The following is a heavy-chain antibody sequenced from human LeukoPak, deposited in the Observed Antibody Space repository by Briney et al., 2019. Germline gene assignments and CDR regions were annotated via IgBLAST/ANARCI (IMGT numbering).Heavy chain of an antibody. CDR2: INQRGSP. V-gene: IGHV4-34*01. J-gene: IGHJ6*03. CDR1: GGSFSHYY. D-gene: IGHD3-3*01. CDR3: ARRVMIWSSRDFNKRRYYFTDV. Sequence: PSETLSLTCAVYGGSFSHYYGTWIRQPPGKGLEWMGEINQRGSPNYNPALKRRVTISLDTSKNQFSLKLSSVIAAHMATYYCARRVMIWSSRDFNKRRYYFTDVWGKGTTVTISS.